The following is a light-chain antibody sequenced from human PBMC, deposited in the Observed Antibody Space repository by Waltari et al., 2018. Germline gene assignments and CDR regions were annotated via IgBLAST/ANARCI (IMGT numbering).Light chain of an antibody. CDR1: YSNIGSNL. V-gene: IGLV1-44*01. J-gene: IGLJ2*01. CDR3: ATWDDRLTGVV. Sequence: QSVLTQPPSASGTPGPRVPISCSGSYSNIGSNLATWYQQLPGTAPKLLIYSNDYRPSGVPDRFSGSKSGTSASLAISGLQSEDEADYYCATWDDRLTGVVFGGGTRVTVL. CDR2: SND.